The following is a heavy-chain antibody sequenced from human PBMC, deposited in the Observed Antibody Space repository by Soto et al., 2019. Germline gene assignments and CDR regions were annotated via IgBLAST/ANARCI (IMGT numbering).Heavy chain of an antibody. Sequence: PGGSLRLSCAASGFTFSSYSMNWVRQAPGKGLEWVSSISSSSSYIYYADSVKGRFTISRDNAKNSLYLQMNSLRAEDTAVYYCAKGPRTIFGVVIIPDRYFDYWGQGTLVTVSS. D-gene: IGHD3-3*01. V-gene: IGHV3-21*01. CDR1: GFTFSSYS. CDR3: AKGPRTIFGVVIIPDRYFDY. J-gene: IGHJ4*02. CDR2: ISSSSSYI.